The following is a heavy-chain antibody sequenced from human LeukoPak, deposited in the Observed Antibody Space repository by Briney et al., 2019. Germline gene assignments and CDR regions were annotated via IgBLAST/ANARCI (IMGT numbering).Heavy chain of an antibody. V-gene: IGHV4-39*01. CDR1: GGSISSSSYY. CDR2: IYYSGST. Sequence: SETLSLTCTVSGGSISSSSYYWGWIRQPPGKGLEWIGSIYYSGSTYYNPSLKSRVTISVDTSKNQSSLKLSSVTAAYTAVSYCARPMTTDANFDYWGQGTLVTVSS. J-gene: IGHJ4*02. CDR3: ARPMTTDANFDY. D-gene: IGHD4-11*01.